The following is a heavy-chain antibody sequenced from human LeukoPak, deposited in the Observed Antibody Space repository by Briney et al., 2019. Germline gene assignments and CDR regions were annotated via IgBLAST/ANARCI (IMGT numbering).Heavy chain of an antibody. D-gene: IGHD5-12*01. CDR1: GFTFSDYY. V-gene: IGHV3-11*01. CDR3: ARGSGYSGYVAY. Sequence: GGSLRLSCTASGFTFSDYYMSWIRQAPGKGLEWVSYISRTGDTIYYADSVKGRFTISRDTAKNSLYLQMNSLRAEDTAVYYCARGSGYSGYVAYWGQGTLVTVSS. CDR2: ISRTGDTI. J-gene: IGHJ4*02.